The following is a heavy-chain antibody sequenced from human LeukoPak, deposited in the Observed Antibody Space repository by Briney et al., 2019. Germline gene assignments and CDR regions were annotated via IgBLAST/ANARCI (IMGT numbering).Heavy chain of an antibody. Sequence: ASVKVSCRVSGYSFTSYAISWVRQAPGQGLEWMAWISAYNGDTNYAQKLQGRVTVTTDTSTSTAYMELRSLRSDDTAVYYCARGRVDFDYWGQGTLVTVSS. J-gene: IGHJ4*02. CDR1: GYSFTSYA. CDR2: ISAYNGDT. CDR3: ARGRVDFDY. V-gene: IGHV1-18*01.